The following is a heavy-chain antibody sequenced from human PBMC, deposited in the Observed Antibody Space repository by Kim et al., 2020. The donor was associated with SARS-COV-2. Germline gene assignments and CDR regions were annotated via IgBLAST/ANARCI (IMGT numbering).Heavy chain of an antibody. J-gene: IGHJ4*02. V-gene: IGHV3-9*01. D-gene: IGHD4-17*01. CDR3: AKKVDVSVTPDYIDY. CDR2: ISWNSGDT. Sequence: GGSLRLSCAASGFIFGSYAMHWVRQVPGKGLEWISGISWNSGDTLYGDSMKGRIGISRDNTKNILYLHMHSLRTDDTGVYYCAKKVDVSVTPDYIDYWGLGTLVTVSS. CDR1: GFIFGSYA.